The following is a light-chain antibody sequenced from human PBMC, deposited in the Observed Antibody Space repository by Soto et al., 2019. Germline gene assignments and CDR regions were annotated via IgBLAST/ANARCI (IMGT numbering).Light chain of an antibody. Sequence: QSALTQPASVSGSPGQSITISCSGTSSDVGSYNLVSWYQHHPDKAPKLMIYEGSKRPSGVSDRFSGSKSGNTASLTISGLQAEDEADYYCSSYSTTSTPHVLFGGGTKLTVL. CDR1: SSDVGSYNL. J-gene: IGLJ2*01. CDR2: EGS. CDR3: SSYSTTSTPHVL. V-gene: IGLV2-14*02.